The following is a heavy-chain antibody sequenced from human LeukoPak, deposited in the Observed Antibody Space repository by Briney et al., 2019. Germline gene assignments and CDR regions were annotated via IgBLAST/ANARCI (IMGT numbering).Heavy chain of an antibody. Sequence: PSETLSLTCTVSGGSISSYYWSWIRQPPGKGLEWIGYIYYSGSTNYNPSLKSRVTISVDTSKNQFSLKLSSVTAADTAVYYCAREYRGYYGSGSPYYYYYYMDVWGKGTTVTISS. CDR2: IYYSGST. CDR3: AREYRGYYGSGSPYYYYYYMDV. J-gene: IGHJ6*03. V-gene: IGHV4-59*01. D-gene: IGHD3-10*01. CDR1: GGSISSYY.